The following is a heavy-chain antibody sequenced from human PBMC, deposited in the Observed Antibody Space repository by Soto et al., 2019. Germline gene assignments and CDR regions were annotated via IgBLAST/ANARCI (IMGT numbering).Heavy chain of an antibody. Sequence: QTLSLTCAITGDSVSSNSAGWSWVRQSPSRGLEWLGRTYYRSKWYYEYAVSVRGRITINPDTSKNQYSLQLNSVTPEDTAVYFCARGEQYSGRIFDYWGQGTLVTVSS. V-gene: IGHV6-1*01. CDR2: TYYRSKWYY. CDR3: ARGEQYSGRIFDY. CDR1: GDSVSSNSAG. J-gene: IGHJ4*01. D-gene: IGHD1-26*01.